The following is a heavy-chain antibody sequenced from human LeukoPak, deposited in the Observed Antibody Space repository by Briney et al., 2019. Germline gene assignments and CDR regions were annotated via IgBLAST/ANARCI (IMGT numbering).Heavy chain of an antibody. J-gene: IGHJ5*02. CDR3: AREGSLYCSGGSCYLTWFDP. CDR1: GYAFTSYA. CDR2: INTNTGNP. Sequence: ASVKVSCKASGYAFTSYAMNWVRQAPGQGLEWMGWINTNTGNPTYAQGFTGRFVFSLDTSVSTAYLQISSLKAEDTAVYYCAREGSLYCSGGSCYLTWFDPWGQGTLVTVSS. D-gene: IGHD2-15*01. V-gene: IGHV7-4-1*02.